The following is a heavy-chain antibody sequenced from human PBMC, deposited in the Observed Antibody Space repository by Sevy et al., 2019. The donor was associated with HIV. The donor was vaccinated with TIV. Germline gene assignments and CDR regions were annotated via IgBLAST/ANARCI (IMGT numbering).Heavy chain of an antibody. D-gene: IGHD3-22*01. J-gene: IGHJ4*02. CDR1: GFTFSSYW. V-gene: IGHV3-7*01. CDR2: LKQDGSEK. Sequence: GGSLRLSCAASGFTFSSYWMSWVRRAPGKGLEWVANLKQDGSEKDYVDSVKGRFTISRDNAKNALYLQMNSLRAEDTAVYYCATAWYYYDSSGYSDYWGQGTLVTVSS. CDR3: ATAWYYYDSSGYSDY.